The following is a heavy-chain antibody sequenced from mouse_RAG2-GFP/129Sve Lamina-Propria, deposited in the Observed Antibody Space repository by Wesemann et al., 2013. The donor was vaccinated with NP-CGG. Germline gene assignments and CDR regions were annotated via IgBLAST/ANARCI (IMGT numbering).Heavy chain of an antibody. CDR3: ARSGYYFDY. Sequence: GASVKLSCKAAGYTFTSYWMHWVKQRPGQGLEWIGAIDPSDSYTNYNQKFKGKATLTIDTSSSTAYMQLSSLISEDSAVYYCARSGYYFDYWGQGTTLTVSS. CDR2: IDPSDSYT. V-gene: IGHV1-59*01. CDR1: GYTFTSYW. J-gene: IGHJ2*01. D-gene: IGHD3-1*01.